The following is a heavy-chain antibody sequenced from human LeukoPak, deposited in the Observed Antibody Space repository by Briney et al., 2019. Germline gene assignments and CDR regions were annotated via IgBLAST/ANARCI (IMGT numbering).Heavy chain of an antibody. CDR1: GFTFSSNG. V-gene: IGHV3-30*02. J-gene: IGHJ4*02. D-gene: IGHD3-10*01. CDR3: AKDIGSYYDY. Sequence: GGSLRLSCVASGFTFSSNGMHWVRQAPGKGLEWVTFIQYDGSKKYYADSVKGRFTISRDNSKNTLYLEMNSLRAENTAVYYCAKDIGSYYDYWGQGILVTVSS. CDR2: IQYDGSKK.